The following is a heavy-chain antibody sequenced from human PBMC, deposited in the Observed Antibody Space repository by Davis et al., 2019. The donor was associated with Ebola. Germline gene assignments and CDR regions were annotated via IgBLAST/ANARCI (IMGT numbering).Heavy chain of an antibody. Sequence: SETLSLTCTVSGASIGSGDYSWSWIRPPPGKGLEWIGFIYYTGRTYYNPSLKSRLSISVDTSTNQLYLKLSSVTAADTAVYFCAGTYDGGGYYNGDFDYWGQGTLVTVSS. CDR2: IYYTGRT. CDR3: AGTYDGGGYYNGDFDY. CDR1: GASIGSGDYS. J-gene: IGHJ4*02. D-gene: IGHD3-22*01. V-gene: IGHV4-30-4*07.